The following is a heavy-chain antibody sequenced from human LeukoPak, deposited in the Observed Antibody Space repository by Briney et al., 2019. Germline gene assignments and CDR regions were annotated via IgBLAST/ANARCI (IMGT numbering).Heavy chain of an antibody. J-gene: IGHJ5*02. CDR1: GGSFSGYY. D-gene: IGHD4-17*01. Sequence: PSETLSLTCAVYGGSFSGYYWSWIRQPPGKGLEWIGEINHSGSTNYNPSLKSRVTISVDTSKNQFSLKLSSVTAADTAVYYCARRRLRPTNWFDPWGQGTLVTVSS. CDR2: INHSGST. CDR3: ARRRLRPTNWFDP. V-gene: IGHV4-34*01.